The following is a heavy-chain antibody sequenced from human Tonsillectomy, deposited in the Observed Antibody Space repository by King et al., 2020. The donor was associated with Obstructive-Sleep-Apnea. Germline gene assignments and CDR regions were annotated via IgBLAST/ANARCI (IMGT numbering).Heavy chain of an antibody. D-gene: IGHD6-6*01. Sequence: VQLVESGGGVVQPGRSLRLSCAASGFTFSSYAMHWVRQAPGKGLEWVAVISYDGSNKYYADSVKGRFTISRDNSKNTLYLQMNSLRAEDTAVYYCATSSSWFHYWGQGTLVTVSS. CDR2: ISYDGSNK. CDR3: ATSSSWFHY. CDR1: GFTFSSYA. V-gene: IGHV3-30*04. J-gene: IGHJ4*02.